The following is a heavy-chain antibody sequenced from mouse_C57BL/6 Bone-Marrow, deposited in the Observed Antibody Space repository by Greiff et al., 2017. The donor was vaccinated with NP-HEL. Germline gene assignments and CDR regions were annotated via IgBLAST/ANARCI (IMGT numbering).Heavy chain of an antibody. V-gene: IGHV14-2*01. CDR2: IDPEDGET. CDR1: GFNIKDYY. J-gene: IGHJ1*03. Sequence: VHVKQSGAELVKPGASVKLSCTASGFNIKDYYMHWVKQRTEQGLEWIGRIDPEDGETTYAPKFQGKATITADQSSNTAYLQLSSLTSEDTAVYYCAFMITRYFDVWGTGTTVTVSS. CDR3: AFMITRYFDV. D-gene: IGHD2-4*01.